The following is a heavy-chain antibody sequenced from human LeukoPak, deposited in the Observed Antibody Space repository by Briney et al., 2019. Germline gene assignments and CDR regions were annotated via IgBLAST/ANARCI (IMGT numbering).Heavy chain of an antibody. Sequence: GGSLRLSCAASGFTFSSYAMSWVCQAPGQGLEWVSAISGSGGSTYYADSVKGRFTISRDNSKNTLYLQMNSLRAEDTAVYYCAKDLHIVVVPAAIFELPDYWGQGTLVTVSS. CDR2: ISGSGGST. J-gene: IGHJ4*02. CDR1: GFTFSSYA. D-gene: IGHD2-2*01. V-gene: IGHV3-23*01. CDR3: AKDLHIVVVPAAIFELPDY.